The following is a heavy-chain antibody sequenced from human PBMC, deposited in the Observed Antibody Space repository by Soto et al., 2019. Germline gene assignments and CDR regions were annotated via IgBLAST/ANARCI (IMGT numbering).Heavy chain of an antibody. J-gene: IGHJ6*02. V-gene: IGHV4-4*07. CDR1: GGSISSYY. CDR3: ARGGAVQNYYYYGMDV. CDR2: IHTSGNT. D-gene: IGHD1-26*01. Sequence: SETLSLTCTVSGGSISSYYWSWIRQPAGKGLEWIGRIHTSGNTNYNPSLKSRVTMSVDTSKNQFSLRLSSVTAADTAVYYCARGGAVQNYYYYGMDVWGQGTTVTVSS.